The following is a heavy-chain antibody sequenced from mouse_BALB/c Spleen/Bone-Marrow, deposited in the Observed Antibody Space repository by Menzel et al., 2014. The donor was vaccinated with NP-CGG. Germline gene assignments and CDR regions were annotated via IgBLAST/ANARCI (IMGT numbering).Heavy chain of an antibody. Sequence: QVQLQQSGPELVKPGAPVKISCKASGYAFSSSWMNWVKQRPGQGLEWIGRIYPGDGDTNYNGKFKGKATLTADKSSSTAYMQFSSLTSVDSAVYFCARDYYGSSFDYWGQGTTLTVSS. CDR3: ARDYYGSSFDY. V-gene: IGHV1-82*01. CDR2: IYPGDGDT. CDR1: GYAFSSSW. D-gene: IGHD1-1*01. J-gene: IGHJ2*01.